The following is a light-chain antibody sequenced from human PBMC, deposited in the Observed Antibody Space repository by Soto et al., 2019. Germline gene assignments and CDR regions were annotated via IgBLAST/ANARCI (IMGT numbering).Light chain of an antibody. Sequence: EIVLTQSPGTLSLSPGERATLSCRASQSVSSSYLAWYQQKPGQAPRLLIYGAYTRDTGIPDRFSGSGSGTDFTLTISRLEPEDFAVYYCHQYGSSRYTFGQGTQLEIK. CDR1: QSVSSSY. CDR3: HQYGSSRYT. CDR2: GAY. V-gene: IGKV3-20*01. J-gene: IGKJ2*01.